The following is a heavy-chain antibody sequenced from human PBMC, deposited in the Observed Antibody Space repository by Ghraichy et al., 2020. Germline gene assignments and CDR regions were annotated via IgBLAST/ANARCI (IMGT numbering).Heavy chain of an antibody. CDR3: AKDRSTSCYPYYYYGMDV. CDR1: GFTFSSYG. D-gene: IGHD2-2*01. V-gene: IGHV3-30*18. Sequence: GGSLRLSCAASGFTFSSYGMHWVRQAPGKGLEWVAVISYDGSNKYYADSVKGRFTISRDNSKTTLYLQRNSLRDEDTAVYYCAKDRSTSCYPYYYYGMDVWGQGTTVTVSS. J-gene: IGHJ6*02. CDR2: ISYDGSNK.